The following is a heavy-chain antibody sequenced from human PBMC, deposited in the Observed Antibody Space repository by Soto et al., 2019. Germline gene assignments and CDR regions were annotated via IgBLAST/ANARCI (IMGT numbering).Heavy chain of an antibody. J-gene: IGHJ6*02. Sequence: GESLKISCKGSGYSFTSYWIGWMRQMPGKGLEWMGIIYPGDSDTRYSPSFQGQVTISADKSISTAFLQWSSLKASDTAMYYCARRRSHPNFRFLAMGMDVWGQGTTVTVS. CDR1: GYSFTSYW. CDR3: ARRRSHPNFRFLAMGMDV. CDR2: IYPGDSDT. D-gene: IGHD3-3*01. V-gene: IGHV5-51*01.